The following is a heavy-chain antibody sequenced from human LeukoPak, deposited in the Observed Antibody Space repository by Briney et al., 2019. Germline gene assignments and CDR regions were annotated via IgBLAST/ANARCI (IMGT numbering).Heavy chain of an antibody. CDR2: ISGSGGST. V-gene: IGHV3-23*01. Sequence: GGSLRLSCAASGFTSSSYAMSWVRQAPGKGLEWVSAISGSGGSTYYADSVKGRFTISRDNSMKTLYLQMNRLRAEDTAVYYCAKDLSSRPYYFDYWGQGTLVTVSS. D-gene: IGHD2-2*01. CDR1: GFTSSSYA. J-gene: IGHJ4*02. CDR3: AKDLSSRPYYFDY.